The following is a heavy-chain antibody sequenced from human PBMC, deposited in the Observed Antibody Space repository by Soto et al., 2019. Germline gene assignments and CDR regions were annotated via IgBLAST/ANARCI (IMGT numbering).Heavy chain of an antibody. Sequence: PSETLSLTCAVYGGSFSGYYWSWIRQPPGKGLEWIGEINHSGSTDYNPSLKSRVTISVDTSKNQFSLKLSSVNAADTAVYLCARGNLYYFDYWGQGTPVTSPQ. J-gene: IGHJ4*02. CDR2: INHSGST. V-gene: IGHV4-34*01. CDR3: ARGNLYYFDY. CDR1: GGSFSGYY. D-gene: IGHD2-8*01.